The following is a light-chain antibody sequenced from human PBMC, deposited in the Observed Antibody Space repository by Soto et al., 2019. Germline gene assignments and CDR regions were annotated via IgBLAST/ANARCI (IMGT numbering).Light chain of an antibody. CDR3: QQYGRSRT. J-gene: IGKJ1*01. Sequence: EIVLTRSPGTLSLSPGERATLSCRASQSVSSNYLAWYQQKPGQAPRLLIYGASSRATGIPDRFSGSGSGTDFTLTISRLEPEDFAVYYCQQYGRSRTFGQGTKV. CDR1: QSVSSNY. CDR2: GAS. V-gene: IGKV3-20*01.